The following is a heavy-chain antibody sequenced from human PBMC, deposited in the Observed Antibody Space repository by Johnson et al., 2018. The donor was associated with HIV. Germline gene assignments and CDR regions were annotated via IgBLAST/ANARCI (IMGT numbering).Heavy chain of an antibody. Sequence: QVQLVESGGGVVQPGRSLRLSCAASGFTFSSYGMHWVRQAPGKGLEWVAVISYDGSNKYYADSVKGRVTISRDNSKNTLYLQMNSLRAEDTAVYYCAKSIAAAGTNAFDIWGQGTMVTVSS. D-gene: IGHD6-13*01. CDR1: GFTFSSYG. V-gene: IGHV3-30*18. J-gene: IGHJ3*02. CDR2: ISYDGSNK. CDR3: AKSIAAAGTNAFDI.